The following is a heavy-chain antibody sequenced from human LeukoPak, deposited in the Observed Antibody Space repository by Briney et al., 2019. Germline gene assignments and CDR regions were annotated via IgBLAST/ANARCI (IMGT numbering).Heavy chain of an antibody. CDR2: IWYDGSII. J-gene: IGHJ3*01. Sequence: GGSLRLSCVVSGFMFSNYGMHWVRQAPGKGLEWVAFIWYDGSIIYYRDSVRGRFTISRDDSKNTLYLQMNSLRPEDTAIYYCAKGSYREDLWGQGTMVTVSP. V-gene: IGHV3-30*02. CDR1: GFMFSNYG. D-gene: IGHD4-11*01. CDR3: AKGSYREDL.